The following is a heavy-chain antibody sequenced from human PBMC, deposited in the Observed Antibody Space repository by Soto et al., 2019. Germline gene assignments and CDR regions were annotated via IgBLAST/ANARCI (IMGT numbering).Heavy chain of an antibody. CDR2: IYYSGST. V-gene: IGHV4-59*01. Sequence: SETLSLTCTVSGGSISSYYWSWIRQPPGKGLEWIGYIYYSGSTNYNPSLKSRVTISVDTSKNQFSLKLSSVTAADTAVYYCARVNSSGWVKYWGQGTLVTVSS. CDR1: GGSISSYY. CDR3: ARVNSSGWVKY. D-gene: IGHD6-19*01. J-gene: IGHJ4*02.